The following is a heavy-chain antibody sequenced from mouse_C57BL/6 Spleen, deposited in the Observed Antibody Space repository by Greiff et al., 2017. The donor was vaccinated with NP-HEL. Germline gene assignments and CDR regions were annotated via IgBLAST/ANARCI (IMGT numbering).Heavy chain of an antibody. D-gene: IGHD1-1*01. Sequence: QVQLKQPGAELVMPGASVKLSCKASGYTFTSYWMHWVKQRPGQGLEWIGEIDPSDSYTNYNQKFKGKSTLTVDKSSSTAYMQLSSLTSEDSAVYYCSITTGVWGTGTTVTVSS. J-gene: IGHJ1*03. CDR3: SITTGV. CDR2: IDPSDSYT. V-gene: IGHV1-69*01. CDR1: GYTFTSYW.